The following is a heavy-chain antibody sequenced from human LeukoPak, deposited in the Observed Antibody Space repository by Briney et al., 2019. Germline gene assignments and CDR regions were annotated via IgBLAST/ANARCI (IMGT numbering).Heavy chain of an antibody. CDR1: VDSLCSYW. V-gene: IGHV3-74*01. CDR2: IKIVVSST. Sequence: VGALRVSRAAPVDSLCSYWMHCVPDAPGGGLWWVSRIKIVVSSTSSADSVRSRVTISRDTAKNTLYLRMNSLRAENTPVYYFAIQAITIFGVVTPPDYCGEGTLVTVSS. CDR3: AIQAITIFGVVTPPDY. J-gene: IGHJ4*02. D-gene: IGHD3-3*01.